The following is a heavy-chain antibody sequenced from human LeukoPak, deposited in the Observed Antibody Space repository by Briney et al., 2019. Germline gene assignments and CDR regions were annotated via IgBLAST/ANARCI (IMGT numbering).Heavy chain of an antibody. CDR2: IKPDSGAT. Sequence: ASVNVSCKASGYTFTVHYLHWLRQAPGQGLEWMGWIKPDSGATNFAQNFQGRVTMTSDTSINTAYMELSSLTSDDTAMYYCARDHDYGPDYWGQGTLVTVSA. D-gene: IGHD4/OR15-4a*01. V-gene: IGHV1-2*02. CDR1: GYTFTVHY. CDR3: ARDHDYGPDY. J-gene: IGHJ4*02.